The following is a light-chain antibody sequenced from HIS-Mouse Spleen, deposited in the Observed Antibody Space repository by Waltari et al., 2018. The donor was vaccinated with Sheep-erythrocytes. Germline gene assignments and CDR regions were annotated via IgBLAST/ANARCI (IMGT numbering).Light chain of an antibody. J-gene: IGLJ1*01. Sequence: QSALTQPPSASGSPGQSVTISCTGTSSDVGGYNYVSWYQQHPGKAPKRMIYEVSKRPSGFPVRFSGSKSGNTASLTVSGLQAEDEADYYCSSYAGSNNYVFGTGTKVTVL. V-gene: IGLV2-8*01. CDR1: SSDVGGYNY. CDR3: SSYAGSNNYV. CDR2: EVS.